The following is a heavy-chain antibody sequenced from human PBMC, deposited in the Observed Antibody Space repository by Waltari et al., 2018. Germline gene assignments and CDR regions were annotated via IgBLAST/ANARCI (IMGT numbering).Heavy chain of an antibody. J-gene: IGHJ4*02. D-gene: IGHD6-19*01. CDR3: ARGGRAVAGI. CDR1: GGSFSGYY. Sequence: QVQLQQWGAGLLKPSETLSLTCAVYGGSFSGYYWSWIRQPPGKGLEWIGEINHRGSTNYNPSLKSRVTISVDTSKNQFSLKLSSVTAADTAVYYCARGGRAVAGIWGQGTLVTVSS. V-gene: IGHV4-34*01. CDR2: INHRGST.